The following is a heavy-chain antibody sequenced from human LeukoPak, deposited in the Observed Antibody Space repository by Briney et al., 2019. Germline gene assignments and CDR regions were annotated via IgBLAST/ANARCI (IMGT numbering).Heavy chain of an antibody. D-gene: IGHD3-22*01. CDR3: ARDNPPGYYDSSGTYYFDY. CDR2: ISSSSSYI. Sequence: PGGSLRLSCAASGFTFSSYSMNWVRQAPGKGLGWVSSISSSSSYIYYADSVKGRFTISRDNAKNSLYLQMNSLRAEDTAVYYCARDNPPGYYDSSGTYYFDYWGQGTLVTVSS. J-gene: IGHJ4*02. V-gene: IGHV3-21*01. CDR1: GFTFSSYS.